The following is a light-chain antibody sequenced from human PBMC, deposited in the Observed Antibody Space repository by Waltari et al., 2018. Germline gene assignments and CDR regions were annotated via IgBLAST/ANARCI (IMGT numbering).Light chain of an antibody. CDR2: RNN. J-gene: IGLJ3*02. CDR1: SSNIGSNY. CDR3: AAWDDSLSGPV. V-gene: IGLV1-47*01. Sequence: QSVLTQPPSASGPPGQRVTLSCSGSSSNIGSNYVYWYQQLPGTAPKLLIYRNNQRPSGVPDRFSGSKSGTSASLAISGLRSEDEADYYCAAWDDSLSGPVFGGGTKLTVL.